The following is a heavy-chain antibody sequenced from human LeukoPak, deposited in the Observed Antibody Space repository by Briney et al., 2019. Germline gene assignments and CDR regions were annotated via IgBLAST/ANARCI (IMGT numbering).Heavy chain of an antibody. D-gene: IGHD3-3*01. CDR3: ARAGSWSGYYTDLDY. Sequence: SETLSLTCTVSGGSISSYYWSWVRQPAGKGLEWIGRIYTSGSTNYNPSLKSRVTMSVDTSKNQFSLKLSSVTAADTAVYYCARAGSWSGYYTDLDYWGQGTLVTVSS. CDR2: IYTSGST. V-gene: IGHV4-4*07. CDR1: GGSISSYY. J-gene: IGHJ4*02.